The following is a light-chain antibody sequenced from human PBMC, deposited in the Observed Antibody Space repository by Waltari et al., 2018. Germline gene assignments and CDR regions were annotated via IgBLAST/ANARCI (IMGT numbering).Light chain of an antibody. CDR1: TSDFGGYNY. Sequence: QSALTQPQSASGSPGQSVTISCTGTTSDFGGYNYVSGYQQHPGKAPKLGIYDVTRRSSGLPDRFSGSKSGNTASLTVSGLQAEDEANYYCSSYAGSNNLGVFGGGTKLTVL. CDR2: DVT. CDR3: SSYAGSNNLGV. J-gene: IGLJ3*02. V-gene: IGLV2-8*01.